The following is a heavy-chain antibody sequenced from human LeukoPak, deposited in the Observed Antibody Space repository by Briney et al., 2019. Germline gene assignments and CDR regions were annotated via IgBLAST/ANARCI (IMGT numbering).Heavy chain of an antibody. V-gene: IGHV1-2*02. CDR3: AREISSSSGYYYYYGMDV. CDR1: GYTYTSYG. Sequence: ASVKVSCKASGYTYTSYGISWVRQAPGHGLEWMGWISPNSGGTNYAQKFQGRVTMTRDTSISTAYMELSRLRSDDTAVYYCAREISSSSGYYYYYGMDVWGQGTTVTVSS. J-gene: IGHJ6*02. D-gene: IGHD6-13*01. CDR2: ISPNSGGT.